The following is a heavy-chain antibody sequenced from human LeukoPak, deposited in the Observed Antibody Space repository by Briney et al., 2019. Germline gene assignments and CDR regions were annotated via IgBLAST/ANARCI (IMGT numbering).Heavy chain of an antibody. CDR3: AKGGHYYDSFYYFGY. J-gene: IGHJ4*02. D-gene: IGHD3-22*01. CDR2: ISGSGRSI. V-gene: IGHV3-23*01. CDR1: GFTFNNFV. Sequence: GGSLRLSCAASGFTFNNFVMTWVRQAPGKGLEWVSGISGSGRSIYYTDSVKGRFTISRDNSKNTLYLQMTSLRAEDTAVYYCAKGGHYYDSFYYFGYWGQGTLVTVSS.